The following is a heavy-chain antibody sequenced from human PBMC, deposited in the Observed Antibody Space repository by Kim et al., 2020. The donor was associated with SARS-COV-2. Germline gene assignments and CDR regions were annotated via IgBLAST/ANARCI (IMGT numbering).Heavy chain of an antibody. Sequence: GGSLRLSCAASGFTFSGHAMSWVRQAPGKGLEWVSGITGTGEKTYYADSVEGRFTISRDNSQNILYLQMNTLRAEDTAVYYCAKGRWLVPGYFDDWGQGTLVTVSS. D-gene: IGHD6-19*01. V-gene: IGHV3-23*01. J-gene: IGHJ4*02. CDR2: ITGTGEKT. CDR1: GFTFSGHA. CDR3: AKGRWLVPGYFDD.